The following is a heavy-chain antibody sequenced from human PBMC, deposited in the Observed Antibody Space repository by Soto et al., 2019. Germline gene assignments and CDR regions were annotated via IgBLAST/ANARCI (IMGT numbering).Heavy chain of an antibody. D-gene: IGHD4-17*01. Sequence: ASVKVSCKASGYTYTSYDRNWVRQATGQGLEWMGWMNPNSGNTGYAQKFQGRVTMTRNTSISTAYMELNSLRAEDTAVYYCAKDPDYLKDYWGQGTLVTVSS. CDR3: AKDPDYLKDY. V-gene: IGHV1-8*01. J-gene: IGHJ4*02. CDR1: GYTYTSYD. CDR2: MNPNSGNT.